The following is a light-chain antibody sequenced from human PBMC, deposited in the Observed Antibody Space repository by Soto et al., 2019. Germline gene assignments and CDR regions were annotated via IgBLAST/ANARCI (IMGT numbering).Light chain of an antibody. CDR3: QQYATYAPST. Sequence: DIQLTQSPSTLSASVGDRITITCRASQSIGTWLAWYQHRPGEGPKLLIHDASSLESGVHSRFSGSGSATEFSLTISSLESGDSGTYHCQQYATYAPSTFGQGTKVEIK. CDR2: DAS. V-gene: IGKV1-5*01. CDR1: QSIGTW. J-gene: IGKJ1*01.